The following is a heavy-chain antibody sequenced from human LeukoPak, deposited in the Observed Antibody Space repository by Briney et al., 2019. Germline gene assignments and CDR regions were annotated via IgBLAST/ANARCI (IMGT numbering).Heavy chain of an antibody. D-gene: IGHD3-10*01. CDR2: IYYSGST. Sequence: KPSETLSLTCTVSGGSISSSSYYWGWIRQPPGKGLEWIGSIYYSGSTYYNPSLKSRVTIPVDTSKNQFSLKLSSVTAADTAVYYCARRDSGSGNYYFDYWGQGTLVTVSS. CDR3: ARRDSGSGNYYFDY. V-gene: IGHV4-39*01. J-gene: IGHJ4*02. CDR1: GGSISSSSYY.